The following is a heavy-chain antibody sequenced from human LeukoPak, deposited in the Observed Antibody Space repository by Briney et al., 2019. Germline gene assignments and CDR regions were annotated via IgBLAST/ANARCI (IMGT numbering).Heavy chain of an antibody. CDR1: GYTFTGYY. CDR3: ARDGEDSSGWYMGGYYCYYYGMDV. J-gene: IGHJ6*02. V-gene: IGHV1-2*02. CDR2: INPNSGGT. Sequence: ASVKVSCKASGYTFTGYYMHWVRQAPGQGLEWMGWINPNSGGTNYAQKFQGRVTMTRDTSISTAYMELSRLRSDDTAVYYCARDGEDSSGWYMGGYYCYYYGMDVWGQGTTVTVSS. D-gene: IGHD6-19*01.